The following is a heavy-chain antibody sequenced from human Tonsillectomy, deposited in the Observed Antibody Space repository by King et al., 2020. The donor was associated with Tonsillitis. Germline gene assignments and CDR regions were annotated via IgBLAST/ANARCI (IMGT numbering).Heavy chain of an antibody. D-gene: IGHD3-16*01. V-gene: IGHV3-9*01. CDR1: GFTFDDYA. CDR3: AKDRGMGDSFDY. CDR2: ISWNSDRI. Sequence: VQLVESGGGLVQPGRSLRLSCAASGFTFDDYAMHWVRQAPGKGLEWVSGISWNSDRIAYVDSVKGRFTISRDNAKNSLYLQMNSLRAEDTALYYCAKDRGMGDSFDYWGQGTLVTVSS. J-gene: IGHJ4*02.